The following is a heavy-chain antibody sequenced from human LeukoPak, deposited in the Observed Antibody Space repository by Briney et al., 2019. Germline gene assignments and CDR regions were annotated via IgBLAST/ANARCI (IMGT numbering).Heavy chain of an antibody. J-gene: IGHJ6*03. Sequence: GGSLRLSCAASGFTFSSYSMNWVRQAPGKGLEWVSSISSSSSYIYYADSVKGRFTISRDNAKNSLYLQMNSLRAEDTAVYYCAREGSQFVRLYYYYYMDVWGKGTTVTVSS. D-gene: IGHD6-6*01. CDR1: GFTFSSYS. CDR3: AREGSQFVRLYYYYYMDV. V-gene: IGHV3-21*01. CDR2: ISSSSSYI.